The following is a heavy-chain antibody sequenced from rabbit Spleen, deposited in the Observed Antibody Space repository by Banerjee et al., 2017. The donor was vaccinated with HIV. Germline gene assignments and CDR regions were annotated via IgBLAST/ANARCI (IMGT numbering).Heavy chain of an antibody. CDR3: ARDTGAFNDFNL. D-gene: IGHD4-1*01. J-gene: IGHJ4*01. V-gene: IGHV1S45*01. CDR2: IYGGGSGST. Sequence: QEQLVESGGGLVKPEGSLTLTCTASGFSFSSGYWMCWVRQAPGKGLEWIGCIYGGGSGSTYYASWAKGRFTISKASSTTVTLQMTSLTAADTATYFCARDTGAFNDFNLWGPGTLVTVS. CDR1: GFSFSSGYW.